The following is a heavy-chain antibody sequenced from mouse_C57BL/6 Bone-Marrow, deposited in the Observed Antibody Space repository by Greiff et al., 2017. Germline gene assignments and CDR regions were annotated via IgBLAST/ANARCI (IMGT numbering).Heavy chain of an antibody. V-gene: IGHV1-64*01. CDR1: GYTFTSYW. D-gene: IGHD2-1*01. J-gene: IGHJ3*01. Sequence: QVQLQQPGAELVKPGASVKLSCKASGYTFTSYWMHWVKPRPGQGLEWIGMIHPNSGSTNSNETFKNKATLPVDKSSSTAYMQLSSLTSEDSAVYYCARSPPFYYGNAWCAYWGQGTLVTVSA. CDR2: IHPNSGST. CDR3: ARSPPFYYGNAWCAY.